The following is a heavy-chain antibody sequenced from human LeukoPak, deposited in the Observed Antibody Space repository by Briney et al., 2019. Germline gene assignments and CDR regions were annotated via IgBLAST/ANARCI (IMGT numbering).Heavy chain of an antibody. V-gene: IGHV3-66*01. CDR2: IYSGGTT. D-gene: IGHD3-10*01. Sequence: GGSLRLPCAASEFTVRTNSMNWVRQAPGKGLEWVSAIYSGGTTYYADSVKGRFTISRDTSKNTLYLQMNSLRAEDTAVYYCARDKFRGYFDYWGQGTLVTVSS. CDR3: ARDKFRGYFDY. CDR1: EFTVRTNS. J-gene: IGHJ4*02.